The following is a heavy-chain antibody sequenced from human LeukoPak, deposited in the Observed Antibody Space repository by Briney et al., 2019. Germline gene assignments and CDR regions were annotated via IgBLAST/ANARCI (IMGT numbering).Heavy chain of an antibody. CDR3: AREGGTPYFDY. D-gene: IGHD3-16*01. V-gene: IGHV3-48*01. J-gene: IGHJ4*02. Sequence: GGSLGLSCAASGFTFSSYSMNWVRQAPGKGLEWVSYISSSSSTIYYADSVKGRFTISRDNAKNSLYLQMNSLRAEDTAVYYCAREGGTPYFDYWGQGTLVTVSS. CDR1: GFTFSSYS. CDR2: ISSSSSTI.